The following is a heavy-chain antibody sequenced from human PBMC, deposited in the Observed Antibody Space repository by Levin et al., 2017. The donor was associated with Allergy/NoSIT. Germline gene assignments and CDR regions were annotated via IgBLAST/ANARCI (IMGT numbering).Heavy chain of an antibody. J-gene: IGHJ5*02. CDR3: ARVFYFESSGYYYP. CDR2: ISGYSGNT. CDR1: GFTFITSG. Sequence: ASVKVSCKASGFTFITSGIIWVRQAPGQGLEWMGWISGYSGNTEYAQKFQGRVSMTTDTSTSTAYMELGNLRSDDTAVYSCARVFYFESSGYYYPWGQGTLVTVSS. V-gene: IGHV1-18*01. D-gene: IGHD3-22*01.